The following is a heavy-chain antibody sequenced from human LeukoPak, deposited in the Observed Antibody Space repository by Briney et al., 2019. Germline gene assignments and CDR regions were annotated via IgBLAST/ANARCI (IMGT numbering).Heavy chain of an antibody. V-gene: IGHV3-48*04. CDR2: ISSSSSTT. D-gene: IGHD6-19*01. J-gene: IGHJ4*02. Sequence: GGSLRLSCAASGFTFSSYSMNWVRPAPGKGLEWVSYISSSSSTTYYADSVKGRFTISRDNAKNSLYLQMNSLRAEDTAVYYCAREGVAVAGTFNYWGQGTLVTVSS. CDR3: AREGVAVAGTFNY. CDR1: GFTFSSYS.